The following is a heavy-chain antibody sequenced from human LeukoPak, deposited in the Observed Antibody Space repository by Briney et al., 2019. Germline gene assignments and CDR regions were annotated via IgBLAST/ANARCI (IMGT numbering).Heavy chain of an antibody. CDR3: ARGSNLYYYYYYMDV. V-gene: IGHV3-48*04. CDR1: GFTFSSYS. Sequence: KTGGSLRLSCAASGFTFSSYSMTWVRQAPGKGLEWVSYISSSSSTIYYADSVKGRFTISRDNAKNSLYLQMNSLRAEDTAVYYCARGSNLYYYYYYMDVWGKGTTVTVSS. CDR2: ISSSSSTI. J-gene: IGHJ6*03. D-gene: IGHD4-11*01.